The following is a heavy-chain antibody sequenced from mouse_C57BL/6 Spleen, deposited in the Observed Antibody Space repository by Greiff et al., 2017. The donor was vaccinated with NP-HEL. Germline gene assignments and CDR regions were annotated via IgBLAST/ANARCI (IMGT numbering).Heavy chain of an antibody. CDR1: GFSLTSYG. CDR2: IWSGGST. D-gene: IGHD2-1*01. V-gene: IGHV2-2*01. CDR3: ARGGYGNPYFDY. Sequence: QVQLQQSGPGLVQPSQSLSITCTVSGFSLTSYGVHWVRQSPGKGLEWLGVIWSGGSTDYNAAFISRLSISKDNSKSQVFFKMNSLQADDTAIYYCARGGYGNPYFDYWGQGTTLTVSS. J-gene: IGHJ2*01.